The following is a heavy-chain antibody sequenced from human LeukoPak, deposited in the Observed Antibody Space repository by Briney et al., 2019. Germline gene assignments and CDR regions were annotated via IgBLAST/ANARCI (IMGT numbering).Heavy chain of an antibody. CDR2: INPSGGST. CDR3: ARESPREIPFGY. V-gene: IGHV1-46*01. Sequence: ASVKVSCKASGYPFTSYYMHWVPQAPGQGLEWMGIINPSGGSTSYAQKFQGRVTMTRDTSTSTVYTELSSLRSEDTAVYYCARESPREIPFGYWGQGTLVTVSS. CDR1: GYPFTSYY. J-gene: IGHJ4*02.